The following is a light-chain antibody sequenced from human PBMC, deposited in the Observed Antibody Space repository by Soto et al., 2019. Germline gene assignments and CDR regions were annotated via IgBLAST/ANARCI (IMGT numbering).Light chain of an antibody. CDR1: QGISSY. CDR2: AAS. V-gene: IGKV1-8*01. Sequence: AIRMTQSPSSFSASTGDRVTITCRASQGISSYLAWYQQKPGKAPKLLIYAASTLQSGVPSRFSGSGSGTDFTLTISFLQSEDFATYYCQQYYSYLPPPFGGGTKVEIK. J-gene: IGKJ4*01. CDR3: QQYYSYLPPP.